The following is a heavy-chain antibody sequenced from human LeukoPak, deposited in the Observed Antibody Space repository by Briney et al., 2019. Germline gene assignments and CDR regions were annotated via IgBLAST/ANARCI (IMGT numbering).Heavy chain of an antibody. V-gene: IGHV4-34*01. D-gene: IGHD3-3*01. CDR3: ARGPYYDFWSGYYTDGFDY. CDR2: INHSGST. CDR1: GGSFSGYY. J-gene: IGHJ4*02. Sequence: PSETLSLTCAVYGGSFSGYYWSWIRQPPGKGLEWIGEINHSGSTNYNPSLKSRVTISVDTSKNQFSLKLSSVTAADTAVYYCARGPYYDFWSGYYTDGFDYWDQGTLVTVSS.